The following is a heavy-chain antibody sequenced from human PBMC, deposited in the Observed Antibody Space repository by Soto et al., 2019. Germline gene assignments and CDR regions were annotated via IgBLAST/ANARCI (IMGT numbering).Heavy chain of an antibody. D-gene: IGHD5-12*01. CDR3: ARDSSGYSGYGNWFDP. J-gene: IGHJ5*02. V-gene: IGHV3-20*01. Sequence: GGSLRLSCAASGFTFDDYGMSWVRQAPGKGLEWVSGINWNGGSTGYADSVKGRFTISRDNAKNSLYLQMNSLRAEDTALYHCARDSSGYSGYGNWFDPWGQGTLVTVSS. CDR2: INWNGGST. CDR1: GFTFDDYG.